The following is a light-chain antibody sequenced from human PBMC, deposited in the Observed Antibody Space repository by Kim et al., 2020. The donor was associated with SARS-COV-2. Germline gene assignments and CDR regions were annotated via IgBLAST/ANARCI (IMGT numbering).Light chain of an antibody. V-gene: IGKV2-30*02. CDR2: EIS. CDR1: ESLVHNDGKTY. J-gene: IGKJ1*01. Sequence: VMMTQSPLLLPVSLGQPASISCRSNESLVHNDGKTYLHWFQQTPGQSPRRLIYEISNRDSGVPDRCSGSGSGTDFTLKISSVDADDVALYYCMQATHWPPWTFGQGTKVDIK. CDR3: MQATHWPPWT.